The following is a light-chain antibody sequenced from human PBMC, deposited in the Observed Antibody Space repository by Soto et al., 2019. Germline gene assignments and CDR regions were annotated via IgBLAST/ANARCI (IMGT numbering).Light chain of an antibody. J-gene: IGKJ1*01. V-gene: IGKV1-5*03. CDR3: QQYYHYWT. Sequence: EIPVNNPPSTLSASIGDRVTITCRASQTISDWLAWYQQKPGKATKVMIYKASSLESGVPSRFSGSGSGTEFTLTISILQPDDFATYYCQQYYHYWTFGQGTKVDIK. CDR2: KAS. CDR1: QTISDW.